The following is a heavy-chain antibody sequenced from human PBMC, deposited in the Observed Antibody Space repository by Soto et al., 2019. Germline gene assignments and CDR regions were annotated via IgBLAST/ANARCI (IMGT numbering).Heavy chain of an antibody. CDR1: GGSISSSSW. CDR3: ARRGDGSGSLDY. D-gene: IGHD3-10*01. Sequence: QVQLQESGPGLVKPPGTLSLTCAVSGGSISSSSWWSWVRLPPGKGLEWIGEIYHSGTTNYSPSLKSQVTMSVDKSKNQFSLKLSSVTAADTAVYYCARRGDGSGSLDYWGQGTLVTVSS. CDR2: IYHSGTT. J-gene: IGHJ4*02. V-gene: IGHV4-4*03.